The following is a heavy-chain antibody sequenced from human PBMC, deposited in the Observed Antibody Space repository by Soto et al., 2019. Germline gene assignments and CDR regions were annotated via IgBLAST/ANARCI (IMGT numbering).Heavy chain of an antibody. CDR1: GFTFSSYW. V-gene: IGHV3-74*01. Sequence: GGSLRLSCAASGFTFSSYWMHWVRQAPGKGLMWVSRINSDGSSINYADFVKGRLTISRDNAKNTLYLQMNSLRAEDTAVYYCARNSPGVYALWVDVWGQGTTVTVSS. CDR3: ARNSPGVYALWVDV. J-gene: IGHJ6*02. CDR2: INSDGSSI. D-gene: IGHD2-8*01.